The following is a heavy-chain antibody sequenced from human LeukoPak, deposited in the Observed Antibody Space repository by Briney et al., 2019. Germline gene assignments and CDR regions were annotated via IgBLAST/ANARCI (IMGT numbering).Heavy chain of an antibody. CDR2: ISSSGSTI. Sequence: GGSLRLSCAASGFTFSRYEMNWVRQAPGKGLEWVSYISSSGSTIYYADSVKGRFTISRDNAKNSLYLQMNSLRAEDTAVSYCAELGITMIGGVWGKGTTVTISS. D-gene: IGHD3-10*02. J-gene: IGHJ6*04. V-gene: IGHV3-48*03. CDR1: GFTFSRYE. CDR3: AELGITMIGGV.